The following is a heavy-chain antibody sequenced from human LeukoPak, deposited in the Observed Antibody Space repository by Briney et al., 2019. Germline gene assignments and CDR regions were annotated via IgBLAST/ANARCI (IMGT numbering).Heavy chain of an antibody. CDR2: FSASDGSR. Sequence: QAGGSLRLSCEASGFSFSSYGMSWVRQAPGEGLEWVSGFSASDGSRYYADSVKGRFTISRDNSKNTLYLQMNSLRDEDTAVYYCAKDLGYDYVWGEGNFYDYWGQGTLVTVSS. J-gene: IGHJ4*02. CDR1: GFSFSSYG. D-gene: IGHD3-16*01. V-gene: IGHV3-23*01. CDR3: AKDLGYDYVWGEGNFYDY.